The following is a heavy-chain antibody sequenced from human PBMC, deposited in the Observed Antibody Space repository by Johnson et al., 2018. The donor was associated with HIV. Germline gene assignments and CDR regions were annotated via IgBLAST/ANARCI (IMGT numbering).Heavy chain of an antibody. V-gene: IGHV3-30*02. CDR3: AKGFRGGQNDAFDM. J-gene: IGHJ3*02. CDR1: GFTFSSYG. D-gene: IGHD1-26*01. Sequence: QEQLVESGGGVVQPGGSLRLSCAASGFTFSSYGMHWVRQAPGKGLEWVAFIRYDGSNKYYADSVKGRFTISRDNSKNTLYLQMNSLRPEDTALYSCAKGFRGGQNDAFDMWGQGTMVTVS. CDR2: IRYDGSNK.